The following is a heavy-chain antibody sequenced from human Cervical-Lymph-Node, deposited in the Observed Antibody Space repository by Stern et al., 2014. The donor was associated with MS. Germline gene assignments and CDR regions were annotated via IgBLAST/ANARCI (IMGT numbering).Heavy chain of an antibody. CDR1: GGTFSNYA. J-gene: IGHJ6*02. CDR3: ASPLTATSVPFGYYGMDV. D-gene: IGHD4-17*01. CDR2: IVPLFGKP. V-gene: IGHV1-69*01. Sequence: VQLVESGAEVKKPGASVKVSCKASGGTFSNYATSWVRQAPGQGLEWLGVIVPLFGKPNYAQKFQGRVTITADESTSTAYMDLSSLRSEDTAVYYCASPLTATSVPFGYYGMDVWGQGTTVTVS.